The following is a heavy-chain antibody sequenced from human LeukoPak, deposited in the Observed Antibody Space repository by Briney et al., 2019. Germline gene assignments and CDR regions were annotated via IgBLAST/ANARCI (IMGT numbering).Heavy chain of an antibody. CDR2: ISSDGNTQ. Sequence: SLRLSCAASGFTFSNYGIHWVRQAPGKGLEWVAVISSDGNTQYYSDSVRGRFTVSRDNSKNTLYLQMNSLRAEDTAVYYCARDLAAGLARKWTALWGQGTLVTVSS. V-gene: IGHV3-30*03. D-gene: IGHD2-21*02. CDR1: GFTFSNYG. CDR3: ARDLAAGLARKWTAL. J-gene: IGHJ4*02.